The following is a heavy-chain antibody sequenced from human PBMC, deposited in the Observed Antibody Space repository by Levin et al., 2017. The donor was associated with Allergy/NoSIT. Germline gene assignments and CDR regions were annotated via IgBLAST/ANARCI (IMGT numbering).Heavy chain of an antibody. CDR2: ISYDGSNK. J-gene: IGHJ4*02. V-gene: IGHV3-30-3*01. D-gene: IGHD3-16*01. Sequence: GESLKISCAASGFPFNTYAMNWVRQAPGKGLEWVAVISYDGSNKNYADSVKGRFTISRDNSKKALYLQMNSLRPEDTAFYYCARDLGRAVAQFLFGDWGQGTLVTVSS. CDR3: ARDLGRAVAQFLFGD. CDR1: GFPFNTYA.